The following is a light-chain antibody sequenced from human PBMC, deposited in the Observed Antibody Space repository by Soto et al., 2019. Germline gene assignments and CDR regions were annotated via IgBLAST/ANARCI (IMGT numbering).Light chain of an antibody. J-gene: IGKJ4*01. V-gene: IGKV3-15*01. Sequence: EVMMTQSPATLSVSPGERVTLSCRASQSVSSNLAWYQQRPGQAPRLLISGASNRAPGIPARFSGSGSGTEFTLTISRLESDDFAIYYCQQYNKWRTFGGGTKVDIK. CDR1: QSVSSN. CDR2: GAS. CDR3: QQYNKWRT.